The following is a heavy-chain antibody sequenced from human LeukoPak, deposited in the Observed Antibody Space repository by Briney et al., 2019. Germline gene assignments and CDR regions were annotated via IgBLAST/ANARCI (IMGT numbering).Heavy chain of an antibody. CDR3: ARGMGDTSDWYFDL. V-gene: IGHV3-33*01. CDR1: GFSFSTYG. CDR2: IWYDGSKR. J-gene: IGHJ2*01. Sequence: PGGSLRLSCAASGFSFSTYGMHWVRQAPGKGLEWVAVIWYDGSKRYYADSVKGRFTISRDDSKHTLYVQMDSLRAEDTAVYYCARGMGDTSDWYFDLWGRGTLVTVSS. D-gene: IGHD2-21*01.